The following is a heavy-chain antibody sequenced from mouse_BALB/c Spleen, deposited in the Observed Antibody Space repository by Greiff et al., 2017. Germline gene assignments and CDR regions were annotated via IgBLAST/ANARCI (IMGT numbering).Heavy chain of an antibody. Sequence: EVKVEESGGGLVKPGGSLKLSCAASGFAFSSYDMSWVRQTPEKRLELVATINSNGGSTYYPDSVKGRFTISRDNAKNTLYLQMSSLKSEDTAMYYCARDYDGYYDYWGQGTTLTVSS. CDR1: GFAFSSYD. CDR2: INSNGGST. CDR3: ARDYDGYYDY. D-gene: IGHD2-3*01. J-gene: IGHJ2*01. V-gene: IGHV5-6-3*01.